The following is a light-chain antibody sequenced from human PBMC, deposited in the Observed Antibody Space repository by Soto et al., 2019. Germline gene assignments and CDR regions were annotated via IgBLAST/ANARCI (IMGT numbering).Light chain of an antibody. J-gene: IGLJ3*02. CDR2: EVS. CDR3: SSYTSSSTLV. Sequence: QSALTQPASVXXSPXXXXTISCTGTSSDVGTYNYVSWYQQHPGKAPKLMIFEVSNRPSGVSNRFSGSKSVNTASLTISGLQAEDEADYYCSSYTSSSTLVFGGGTKLTVL. CDR1: SSDVGTYNY. V-gene: IGLV2-14*01.